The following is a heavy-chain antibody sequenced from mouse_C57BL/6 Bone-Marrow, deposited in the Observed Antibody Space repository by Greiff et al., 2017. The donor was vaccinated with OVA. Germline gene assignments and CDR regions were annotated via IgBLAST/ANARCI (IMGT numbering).Heavy chain of an antibody. J-gene: IGHJ2*01. D-gene: IGHD1-1*01. Sequence: VMLVESGPGLVQPSQSLSITCTVSGFSLTSYGVHWVRQSPGKGLEWLGVIWSGGSTDYNAAFISRLSISKDNSKSQVFFKMNSLQADDTAIYYCARYYYGSSGFDYWGQGTTLTVSS. CDR2: IWSGGST. V-gene: IGHV2-2*01. CDR3: ARYYYGSSGFDY. CDR1: GFSLTSYG.